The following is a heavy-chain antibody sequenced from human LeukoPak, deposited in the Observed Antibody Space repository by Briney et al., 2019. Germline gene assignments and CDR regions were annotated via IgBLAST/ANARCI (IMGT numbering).Heavy chain of an antibody. CDR1: GYTFTGYY. CDR3: ARDPGKDVVPAATNYYYYYMDV. D-gene: IGHD2-2*01. Sequence: ASVKVSCKASGYTFTGYYMHWVRRAPGQGLEWMGWINPNSGGTNYAQKFQGRVTMTRDTSISTAYMELSRLRSDDTAVYYCARDPGKDVVPAATNYYYYYMDVWGKGTTVTVSS. V-gene: IGHV1-2*02. J-gene: IGHJ6*03. CDR2: INPNSGGT.